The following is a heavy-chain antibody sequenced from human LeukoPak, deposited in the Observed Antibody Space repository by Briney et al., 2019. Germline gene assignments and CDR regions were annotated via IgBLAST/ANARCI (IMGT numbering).Heavy chain of an antibody. Sequence: SETLSLTCAVYGGSFSGYYWSWIRQPPGKGLEWIGEINHSGSTYYNPSLKSRVTISVDTSKNQFSLKLSSVTAADTAVYYCARDEVGATFLFDYWGQGTLVTVSS. CDR2: INHSGST. CDR1: GGSFSGYY. CDR3: ARDEVGATFLFDY. J-gene: IGHJ4*02. V-gene: IGHV4-34*01. D-gene: IGHD1-26*01.